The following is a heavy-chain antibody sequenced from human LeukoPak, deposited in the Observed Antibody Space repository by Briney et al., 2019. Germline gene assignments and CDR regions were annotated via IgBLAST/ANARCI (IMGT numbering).Heavy chain of an antibody. Sequence: GGSLRLSCAASGFTFTRYTISWVRQAPGKGLDWVSGISGSGGTTYYADSVKGRFTISKDNSKNTVYLQMNSLSAEDTAVYYCANLEITMIRGPWGQGTLVTVSS. CDR2: ISGSGGTT. J-gene: IGHJ5*02. CDR1: GFTFTRYT. V-gene: IGHV3-23*01. CDR3: ANLEITMIRGP. D-gene: IGHD3-10*01.